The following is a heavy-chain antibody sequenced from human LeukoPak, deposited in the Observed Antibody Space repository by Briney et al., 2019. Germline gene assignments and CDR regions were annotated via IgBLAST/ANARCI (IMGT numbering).Heavy chain of an antibody. CDR3: ANFERTVAGPYNWFAP. Sequence: GGSLRLSCAASGFTFSSYAMSWVRQAPGKGLEWVASLSTSGGNTYYADSVKGRFTISRDNSKNTLYLQLNSLRAEDTAVYYCANFERTVAGPYNWFAPLGPGNPGHRLL. CDR1: GFTFSSYA. CDR2: LSTSGGNT. J-gene: IGHJ5*02. D-gene: IGHD6-19*01. V-gene: IGHV3-23*01.